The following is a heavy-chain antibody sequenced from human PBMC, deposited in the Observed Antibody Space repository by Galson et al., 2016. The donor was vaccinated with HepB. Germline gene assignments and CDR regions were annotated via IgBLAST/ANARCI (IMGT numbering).Heavy chain of an antibody. CDR1: GFTFSYHG. Sequence: SLRLSCAASGFTFSYHGMHWVRQAPGKGLEWVAVLSYDGSKTYYADFVKGRFTISRDTSKKTLYLQMNSLRPEDTAIYYCVKVGHYWGDFDYWGQGTLVTVSS. J-gene: IGHJ4*02. V-gene: IGHV3-30*18. CDR2: LSYDGSKT. CDR3: VKVGHYWGDFDY. D-gene: IGHD7-27*01.